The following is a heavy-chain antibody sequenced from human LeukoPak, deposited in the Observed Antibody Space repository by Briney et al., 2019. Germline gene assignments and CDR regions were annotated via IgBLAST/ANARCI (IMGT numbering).Heavy chain of an antibody. V-gene: IGHV6-1*01. CDR1: GDSISSNNAA. Sequence: SQTLSLTCAISGDSISSNNAAWNWIRQSPSRGLEWLGRTYYRSKWYNDYAVSVKSRITINPDTSKNQSSLHLNSVTPEDTAVYYCTQSRGYCSGGSCSHFDYWGQGTLVTVSS. J-gene: IGHJ4*02. D-gene: IGHD2-15*01. CDR2: TYYRSKWYN. CDR3: TQSRGYCSGGSCSHFDY.